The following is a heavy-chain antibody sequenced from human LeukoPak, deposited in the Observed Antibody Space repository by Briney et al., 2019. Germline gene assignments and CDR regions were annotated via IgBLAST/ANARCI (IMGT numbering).Heavy chain of an antibody. D-gene: IGHD1-1*01. CDR1: GGSIARSDYI. CDR3: ARHDTNADSYNYLDP. V-gene: IGHV4-39*01. Sequence: SETLSLTCSVSGGSIARSDYIWDWLRQPPGKGLEWIGNIYPSGHTHYNPSLRSRVTMSLDTSKIQFSLKMNSVTAADTAVYYCARHDTNADSYNYLDPWGQGTLVTVSS. J-gene: IGHJ5*02. CDR2: IYPSGHT.